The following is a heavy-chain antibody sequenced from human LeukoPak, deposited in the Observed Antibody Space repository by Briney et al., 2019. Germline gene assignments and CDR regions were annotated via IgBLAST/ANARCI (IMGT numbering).Heavy chain of an antibody. CDR2: ISAYNGNT. CDR1: GYTFTSYG. D-gene: IGHD1-26*01. J-gene: IGHJ3*02. V-gene: IGHV1-18*01. Sequence: ASVKVSCKASGYTFTSYGISWVRQAPGQGLEWMGWISAYNGNTNYAQKLQGRVTMTTDTSTSTAYMELRSLRSDDTAVYYCARAITVGATHRADAFDIWGQGTMVTVSS. CDR3: ARAITVGATHRADAFDI.